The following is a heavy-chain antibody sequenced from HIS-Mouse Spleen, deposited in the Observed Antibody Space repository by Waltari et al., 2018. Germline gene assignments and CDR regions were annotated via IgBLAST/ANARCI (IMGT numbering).Heavy chain of an antibody. J-gene: IGHJ2*01. Sequence: QLQLQESGPGLVKPSETLSLTCTVSGGSISSSSYYWGWIRQPPGKGLEWIGSIYYSGSTYYNPSRKSRVTISVDTSKNKFSLKLSSVTAADTAVYYCAREIPYSSSWYDWYFDLWGRGTLVTVSS. V-gene: IGHV4-39*07. CDR1: GGSISSSSYY. CDR2: IYYSGST. CDR3: AREIPYSSSWYDWYFDL. D-gene: IGHD6-13*01.